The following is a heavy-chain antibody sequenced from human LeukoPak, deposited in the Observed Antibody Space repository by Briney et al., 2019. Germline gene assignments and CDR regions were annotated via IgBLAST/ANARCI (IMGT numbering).Heavy chain of an antibody. CDR3: ARVSTWDVVPAALRVGYAFDI. Sequence: PSETLSLTGSVSGGSISSGSYYWSWIRQPAGKGLEWIGRIYTSGSTNYNPSLKSRVTISVDTSKNQFSLKLSSVTAADTAVYYCARVSTWDVVPAALRVGYAFDIWGQGTMVTVSS. D-gene: IGHD2-2*01. J-gene: IGHJ3*02. V-gene: IGHV4-61*02. CDR1: GGSISSGSYY. CDR2: IYTSGST.